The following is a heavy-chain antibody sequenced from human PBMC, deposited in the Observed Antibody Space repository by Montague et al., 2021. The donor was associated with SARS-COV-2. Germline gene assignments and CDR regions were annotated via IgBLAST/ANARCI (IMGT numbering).Heavy chain of an antibody. V-gene: IGHV4-34*01. D-gene: IGHD2-2*01. CDR1: RGSSSGYY. J-gene: IGHJ4*02. CDR3: ARGYCSSTTCYRSLHY. Sequence: SETLSLTCTLHRGSSSGYYCTWIRQPPGKGLEWIGEINHSGGVNXNPSLKSRVTISVDTSKNHFSLKLRSETAADTAIYYCARGYCSSTTCYRSLHYWGQGTLVAVSS. CDR2: INHSGGV.